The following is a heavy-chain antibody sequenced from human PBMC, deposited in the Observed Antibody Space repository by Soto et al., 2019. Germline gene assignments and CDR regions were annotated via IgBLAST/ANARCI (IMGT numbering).Heavy chain of an antibody. V-gene: IGHV3-30*18. CDR2: MSYDGSNK. J-gene: IGHJ4*02. CDR3: AKDKVPVLVTAPVDY. Sequence: QVQLVESGGGVVQPGRSLRLSCAASGFTFSSYGMHWVRQAPGKGLEWVAVMSYDGSNKYYADSVKGRFTISRDNSKNTLYLQMNNLRAEDTAVYYCAKDKVPVLVTAPVDYWVQGTLVTVSS. D-gene: IGHD2-21*02. CDR1: GFTFSSYG.